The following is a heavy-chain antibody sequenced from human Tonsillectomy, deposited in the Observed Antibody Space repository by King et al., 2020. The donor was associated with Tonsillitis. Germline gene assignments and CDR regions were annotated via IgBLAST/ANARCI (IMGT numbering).Heavy chain of an antibody. Sequence: VQLVESGGGLVQPGGSLRLSCSASGFTFSYSAMTWVRQAPGKGLERVSAMSGSGGSTYYADSVRGRFTIPRDNSKNTLYLQINSLRAEDTAVYYCSKDWIANDYWGQXTLVTVSS. V-gene: IGHV3-23*04. CDR1: GFTFSYSA. D-gene: IGHD2-2*03. CDR3: SKDWIANDY. CDR2: MSGSGGST. J-gene: IGHJ4*02.